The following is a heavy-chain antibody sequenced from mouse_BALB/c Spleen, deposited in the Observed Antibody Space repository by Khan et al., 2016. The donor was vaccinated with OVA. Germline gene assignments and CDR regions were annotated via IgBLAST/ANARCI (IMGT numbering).Heavy chain of an antibody. D-gene: IGHD1-2*01. J-gene: IGHJ3*01. CDR3: VRELRLGGFAY. CDR1: GFSLTGFG. Sequence: VQLQESGPGLVAPSQSLSITCTVSGFSLTGFGINWVRQPPGKGLEWLGMIWGDGNTDYNSVLRSRLSISKDNSKSQVFLKMNSLQTDDTARYYCVRELRLGGFAYWGQGTLVTVSA. CDR2: IWGDGNT. V-gene: IGHV2-6-7*01.